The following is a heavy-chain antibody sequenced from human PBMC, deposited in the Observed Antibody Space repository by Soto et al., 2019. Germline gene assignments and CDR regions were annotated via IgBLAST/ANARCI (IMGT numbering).Heavy chain of an antibody. D-gene: IGHD3-22*01. CDR3: AKDQEVVVVITPAFAFDI. Sequence: EVQLLESGGGLVQPGGSLRLSCAASGFTFSSYAMSWVRQAPGKGLEWVSAISGSGGSTYYADSVKGRFTISRDNSKNTLYLQMNSPRAEDTAVYYCAKDQEVVVVITPAFAFDIWGQGTMVTVSS. CDR2: ISGSGGST. V-gene: IGHV3-23*01. J-gene: IGHJ3*02. CDR1: GFTFSSYA.